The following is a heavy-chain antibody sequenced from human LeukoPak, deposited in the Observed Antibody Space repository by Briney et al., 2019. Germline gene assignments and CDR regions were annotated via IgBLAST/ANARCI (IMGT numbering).Heavy chain of an antibody. J-gene: IGHJ4*02. CDR3: ARQYSSSWYYYFDY. D-gene: IGHD6-13*01. V-gene: IGHV4-39*01. CDR2: IYYSGST. Sequence: PSETLSLTCTVSGGSISSSSYYWGWIRQPPGKGLEWIGSIYYSGSTYYNPSLKSRVTVSVDTSKNQFSLKLSSVTAADTAVYYCARQYSSSWYYYFDYWGQGTLVTVSS. CDR1: GGSISSSSYY.